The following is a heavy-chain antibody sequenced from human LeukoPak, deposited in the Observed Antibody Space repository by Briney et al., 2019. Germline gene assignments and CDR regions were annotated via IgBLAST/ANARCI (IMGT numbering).Heavy chain of an antibody. CDR1: GFTFSNNA. CDR3: AKDGGSGYYYFDY. CDR2: TSTSGGSA. V-gene: IGHV3-23*01. Sequence: GGSLRLSCAASGFTFSNNAMSWVRQAPGKGLEWVSATSTSGGSAYYADSVKGRFTISRDNSKNTLYLQMDSLRAEDTAVYYCAKDGGSGYYYFDYWGQGTLVTVSS. J-gene: IGHJ4*02. D-gene: IGHD3-22*01.